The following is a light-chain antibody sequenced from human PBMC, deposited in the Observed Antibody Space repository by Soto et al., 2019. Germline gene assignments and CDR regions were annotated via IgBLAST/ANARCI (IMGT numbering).Light chain of an antibody. CDR3: QRRSNWPPGGYT. Sequence: EIALTQSPATLSLSPGERATLSCRASQSVSSYLAWYQQKPGQAPRLLIYEPSNRATGIPARFSGSGSGTDFTLTISSLEPEDFAVYYCQRRSNWPPGGYTFGQGTKLEIK. V-gene: IGKV3-11*01. J-gene: IGKJ2*01. CDR2: EPS. CDR1: QSVSSY.